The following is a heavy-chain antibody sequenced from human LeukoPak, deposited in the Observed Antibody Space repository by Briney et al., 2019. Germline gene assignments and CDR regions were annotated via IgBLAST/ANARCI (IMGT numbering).Heavy chain of an antibody. Sequence: ASVKVSCKASGYTFTSYYMHRVQQAPGQGLEWMGIINPSGCSTSYAQKFHGRVTMTRDTSTSTVYMELSSLRSEDTAVYYCARSRIAVAGPPSSWGQGTLVTVSS. CDR3: ARSRIAVAGPPSS. V-gene: IGHV1-46*03. CDR1: GYTFTSYY. CDR2: INPSGCST. D-gene: IGHD6-19*01. J-gene: IGHJ4*02.